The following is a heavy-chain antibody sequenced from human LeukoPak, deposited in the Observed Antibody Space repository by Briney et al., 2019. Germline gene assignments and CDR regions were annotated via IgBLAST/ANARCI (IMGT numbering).Heavy chain of an antibody. D-gene: IGHD2-2*01. V-gene: IGHV3-23*01. J-gene: IGHJ4*02. CDR2: ISGSGGST. Sequence: GGSLRLSRAASGFTFSSYAMSWVRQAPGKGLEWVSAISGSGGSTYYADSVKGRLTISRDNSKNTLYLQMNSLRAEDTAVYYCAKERFVVVPAAMDYWGQGTLVTVSS. CDR3: AKERFVVVPAAMDY. CDR1: GFTFSSYA.